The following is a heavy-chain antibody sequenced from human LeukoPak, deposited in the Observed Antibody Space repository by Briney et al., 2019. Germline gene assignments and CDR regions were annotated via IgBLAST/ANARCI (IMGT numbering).Heavy chain of an antibody. CDR3: ARSIDSSGPEVGY. Sequence: SETLSLTCAVYGGSFSGYYWSWIREPPGKGLEWIGEINHSGSTNYNPSLKSRVTISVDTSKNQFSLKLSSVTAADTAVYYCARSIDSSGPEVGYWGQGTLVTVSS. J-gene: IGHJ4*02. D-gene: IGHD3-22*01. V-gene: IGHV4-34*01. CDR1: GGSFSGYY. CDR2: INHSGST.